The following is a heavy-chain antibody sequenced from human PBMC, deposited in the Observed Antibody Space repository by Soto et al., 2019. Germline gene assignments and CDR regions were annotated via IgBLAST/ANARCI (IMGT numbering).Heavy chain of an antibody. Sequence: QVQLVESGGGVVQPGRSLRLSCAASGFTFSSYAMHWVRQAPGKGLEWVAVISYDGSNKYYADSVKGRFTISRDNSKNTLYLQMNSLRAEDTAVYYCARGDEWELLRGAFGYWGQGTLVTVSS. CDR2: ISYDGSNK. V-gene: IGHV3-30-3*01. D-gene: IGHD1-26*01. J-gene: IGHJ4*02. CDR3: ARGDEWELLRGAFGY. CDR1: GFTFSSYA.